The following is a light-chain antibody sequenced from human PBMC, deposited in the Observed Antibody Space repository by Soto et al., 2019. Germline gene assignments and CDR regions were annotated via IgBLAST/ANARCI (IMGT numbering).Light chain of an antibody. CDR3: LMHDTYPLT. Sequence: DIQMTQSPSAMSASVGDRVTITCRASQGINTYLAWFQQKPGEVPKRLIYGASSLQSGVPSRFSGRGSGTEFTLTISSLQPEDFATYYCLMHDTYPLTFGGGTKVEIK. J-gene: IGKJ4*01. CDR1: QGINTY. CDR2: GAS. V-gene: IGKV1-17*03.